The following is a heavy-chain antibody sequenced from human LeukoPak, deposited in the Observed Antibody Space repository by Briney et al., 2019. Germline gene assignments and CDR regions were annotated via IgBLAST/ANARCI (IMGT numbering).Heavy chain of an antibody. CDR1: GYTFTGYY. D-gene: IGHD3-22*01. CDR2: INPNSGGT. CDR3: ARADYYDSYRAFDI. Sequence: ASVKVSCKASGYTFTGYYMHWVRQAPGQGLEWMGWINPNSGGTNYAQKFQGRVTMTRDTSISTAYMELSRLRSDDTAVYYCARADYYDSYRAFDIWGQGTMVTVSS. V-gene: IGHV1-2*02. J-gene: IGHJ3*02.